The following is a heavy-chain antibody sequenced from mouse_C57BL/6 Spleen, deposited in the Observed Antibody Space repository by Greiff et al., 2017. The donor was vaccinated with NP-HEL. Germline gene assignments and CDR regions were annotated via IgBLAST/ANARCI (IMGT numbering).Heavy chain of an antibody. Sequence: QVHVKQSGAELVKPGASVKLSCKASGYTFTSYWMHWVKQRPGQGLEWIGMIHPNSGSTNYTEKFKSKAKLTVDKSSSTAYMQLSSLTSEDSAVYYCARNDHDWFAYWGQGTLVTVSA. CDR2: IHPNSGST. J-gene: IGHJ3*01. V-gene: IGHV1-64*01. CDR1: GYTFTSYW. CDR3: ARNDHDWFAY.